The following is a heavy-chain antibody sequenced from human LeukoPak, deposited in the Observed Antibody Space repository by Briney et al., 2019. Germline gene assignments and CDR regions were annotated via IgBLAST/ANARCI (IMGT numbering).Heavy chain of an antibody. CDR3: ARQYYYDSSGLYTMGGYFDY. D-gene: IGHD3-22*01. Sequence: ASVKVSCKASGYTFTSYYMHWVRQAPGQGLEWMGIINPSGGSTSYAQKFQGRVTMTRDMSTSTVYMELSSLRSEDMAVYYCARQYYYDSSGLYTMGGYFDYWGQGTLVTVSS. V-gene: IGHV1-46*01. CDR2: INPSGGST. J-gene: IGHJ4*02. CDR1: GYTFTSYY.